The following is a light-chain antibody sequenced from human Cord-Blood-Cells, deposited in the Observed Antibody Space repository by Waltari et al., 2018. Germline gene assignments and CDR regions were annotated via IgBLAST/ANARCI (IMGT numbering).Light chain of an antibody. V-gene: IGLV2-23*01. CDR3: CSYAGSSTYV. Sequence: QPALTQPASVSGSPGQSITISCTGTSSDVGSYNLFSWYQQHPGKAPKLMIYEGSKRPSGVSNRFSGSKSGNTASLTISGLQAEDEADYYCCSYAGSSTYVFGTGTKVTVL. CDR1: SSDVGSYNL. J-gene: IGLJ1*01. CDR2: EGS.